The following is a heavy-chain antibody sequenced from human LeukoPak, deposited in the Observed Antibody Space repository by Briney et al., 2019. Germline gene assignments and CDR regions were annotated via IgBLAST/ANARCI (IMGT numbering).Heavy chain of an antibody. CDR3: AKRGVVIRVVLVGFHKEAYYFDS. Sequence: GGSLRLSCAVSGITLSNYGMSWVRQAPGKGLEWVAGISGSGGGTIYADSVKGRFTISRDNPKNTLYLQMNSLRAEDTAVYFCAKRGVVIRVVLVGFHKEAYYFDSWGQGALVTVSS. CDR1: GITLSNYG. CDR2: ISGSGGGT. J-gene: IGHJ4*02. D-gene: IGHD3-10*01. V-gene: IGHV3-23*01.